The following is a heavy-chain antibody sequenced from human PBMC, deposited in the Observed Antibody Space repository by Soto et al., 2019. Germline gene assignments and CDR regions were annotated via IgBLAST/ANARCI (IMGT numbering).Heavy chain of an antibody. CDR2: IYYSGST. Sequence: SETLSLTCTVSGGSISSGGYYWSWIRQHPGKGLEWIGYIYYSGSTYYNPSLKSRVTISVDTSKNQFSLKLSSATAADTAVYYCARGEGYALDVWGQGTTVTVSS. V-gene: IGHV4-31*03. CDR3: ARGEGYALDV. CDR1: GGSISSGGYY. J-gene: IGHJ6*02. D-gene: IGHD1-26*01.